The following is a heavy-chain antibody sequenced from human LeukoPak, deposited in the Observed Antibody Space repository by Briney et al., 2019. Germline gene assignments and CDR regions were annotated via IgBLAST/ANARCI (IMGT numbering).Heavy chain of an antibody. D-gene: IGHD6-19*01. CDR3: ARGRGSSGPRWFDP. CDR1: GGSFSGYY. J-gene: IGHJ5*02. V-gene: IGHV4-34*01. CDR2: INHSGST. Sequence: SETLSLTCAVYGGSFSGYYWSWIRQPPGKGLEWIGEINHSGSTNYNPSLKSRVTISVDTSKNQFSLELSSVTAADTAVYYCARGRGSSGPRWFDPWGQGTLVTVSS.